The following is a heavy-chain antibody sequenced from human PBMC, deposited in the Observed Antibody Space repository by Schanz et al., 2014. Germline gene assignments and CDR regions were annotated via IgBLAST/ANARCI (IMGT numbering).Heavy chain of an antibody. V-gene: IGHV1-69*04. CDR2: IIPILDIT. CDR3: ARAGQDYSDSSGYATYYFGN. CDR1: GGTFSSFA. Sequence: QVQLVQSGAEVKKPGSSVKVSCKASGGTFSSFAIFWVRQAPGQGLEWMGTIIPILDITNYAQKFQGRVTLTADQSTSTAYMELSNLRSEDTAVYYCARAGQDYSDSSGYATYYFGNWGQGTLVTVSS. J-gene: IGHJ4*02. D-gene: IGHD3-22*01.